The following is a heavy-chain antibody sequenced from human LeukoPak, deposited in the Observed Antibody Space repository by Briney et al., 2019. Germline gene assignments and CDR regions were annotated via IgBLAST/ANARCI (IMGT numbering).Heavy chain of an antibody. D-gene: IGHD2-2*01. J-gene: IGHJ4*02. V-gene: IGHV3-21*01. CDR2: ISSSSSYI. CDR3: ARDSLVVPAAVGNFDY. Sequence: PGGSLRLSCEASGFTFSSYSMNWVRQAPGKGLEWVSSISSSSSYIYYADSVKGRFTISKDNAKNSLYLQMNSLRAEDTAVYYCARDSLVVPAAVGNFDYWGQGTLVTVSS. CDR1: GFTFSSYS.